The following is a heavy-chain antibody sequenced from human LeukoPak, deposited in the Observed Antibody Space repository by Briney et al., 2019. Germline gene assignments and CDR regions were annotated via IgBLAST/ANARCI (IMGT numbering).Heavy chain of an antibody. CDR1: GGSFSGYY. D-gene: IGHD7-27*01. CDR2: INHSGST. V-gene: IGHV4-34*01. Sequence: SETLSLTCAVYGGSFSGYYWSWVRQPPGKGLEWIGEINHSGSTNYNPSLKSRVTISVDTSKNQFSLKLSSVTAADTAVYYCARQPLGSLDYWGQGTLVTVSS. J-gene: IGHJ4*02. CDR3: ARQPLGSLDY.